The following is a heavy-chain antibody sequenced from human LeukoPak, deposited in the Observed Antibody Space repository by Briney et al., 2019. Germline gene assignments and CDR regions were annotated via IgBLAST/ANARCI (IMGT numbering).Heavy chain of an antibody. CDR1: GYTFTGYY. Sequence: ASVKVSCKASGYTFTGYYMHWVRQAPGQGLEWMGWINPNSGGTNYAQKFQGRVTMTRDTSISTAYMELSRLRSDDTAVYYCARGRNDYVWGSYRYWGQGTLVTVSS. J-gene: IGHJ4*02. CDR2: INPNSGGT. CDR3: ARGRNDYVWGSYRY. D-gene: IGHD3-16*02. V-gene: IGHV1-2*02.